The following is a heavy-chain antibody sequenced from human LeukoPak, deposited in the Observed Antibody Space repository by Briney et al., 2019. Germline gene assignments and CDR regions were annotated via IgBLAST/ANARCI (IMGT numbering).Heavy chain of an antibody. CDR2: IWYDGSNE. CDR1: GFTFSSYG. J-gene: IGHJ4*02. CDR3: ARDLSETIVVVTAGFDY. V-gene: IGHV3-33*01. Sequence: QCGGSLRLSCAASGFTFSSYGMHWVRQAPGKGLEWVAVIWYDGSNEYYADSVKGRFTISRDNSKNTLYLQMNSLRAEDTAVYYCARDLSETIVVVTAGFDYWGQGTLVTVSS. D-gene: IGHD2-21*02.